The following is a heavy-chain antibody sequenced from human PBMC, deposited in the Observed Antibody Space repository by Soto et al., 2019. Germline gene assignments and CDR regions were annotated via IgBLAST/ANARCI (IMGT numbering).Heavy chain of an antibody. CDR3: ARGWGGYFQH. V-gene: IGHV4-59*01. CDR2: NYYSGST. Sequence: QVQLQESGPGLVKPSETLSLTCTVSGGSISSYYWSWIRQPPGKGLGWIGYNYYSGSTNYNPSLKSRVTISVDTSKNQFSLKLSSVTAADTAVYYCARGWGGYFQHWDQGTLVTVSS. J-gene: IGHJ1*01. D-gene: IGHD7-27*01. CDR1: GGSISSYY.